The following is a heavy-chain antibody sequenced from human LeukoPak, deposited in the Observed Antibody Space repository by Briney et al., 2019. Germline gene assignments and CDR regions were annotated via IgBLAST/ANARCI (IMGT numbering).Heavy chain of an antibody. V-gene: IGHV3-23*01. D-gene: IGHD2-2*01. Sequence: GGSLRLSCAASEFTFSSYAMSWVRQAPGKGLEWVSGISATGGSTYYADSVKGRFTISRDNSKNTLYLQMNSLRAEDTAVYYCAKWGGADIVVVPAAMLPLDYWGQGTLVTVSS. CDR3: AKWGGADIVVVPAAMLPLDY. J-gene: IGHJ4*02. CDR1: EFTFSSYA. CDR2: ISATGGST.